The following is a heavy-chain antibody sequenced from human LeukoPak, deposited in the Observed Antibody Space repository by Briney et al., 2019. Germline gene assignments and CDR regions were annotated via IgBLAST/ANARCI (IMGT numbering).Heavy chain of an antibody. Sequence: SETLSLTCTVSGGSISSHYWSWIRQPPGKGLEWIGYIYYSGSTNYNPSLKSRVTISVVTSKNQFSLKLSSVTAADTAVYYCAGEGIAAAGTMGDFYYYYYMDVWGKGTTVTVSS. D-gene: IGHD6-13*01. CDR3: AGEGIAAAGTMGDFYYYYYMDV. V-gene: IGHV4-59*11. CDR1: GGSISSHY. CDR2: IYYSGST. J-gene: IGHJ6*03.